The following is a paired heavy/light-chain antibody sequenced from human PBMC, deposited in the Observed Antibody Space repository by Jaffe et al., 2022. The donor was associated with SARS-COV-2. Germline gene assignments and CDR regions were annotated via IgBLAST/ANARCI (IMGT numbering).Light chain of an antibody. J-gene: IGKJ5*01. Sequence: DIQLTQSPSFLSASVGDRVTITCRASQGISSYLAWYQQKPGKAPKLLIYAASTLQSGVPSRFSGSGSGTEFTLTISSLQPEDFATYYCQQLNSPITFGQGTRLEIK. V-gene: IGKV1-9*01. CDR2: AAS. CDR1: QGISSY. CDR3: QQLNSPIT.
Heavy chain of an antibody. CDR3: ARENIQLWSGIDY. V-gene: IGHV1-3*01. CDR2: INAGNGNT. D-gene: IGHD5-18*01. J-gene: IGHJ4*02. Sequence: QVQLVQSGAEVKKPGASVKVSCKASGYTFTSYAMHWVRQAPGQRLEWMGWINAGNGNTKYSQKFQGRVTITRDTSASTAYMELSSLRSEDTAVYYCARENIQLWSGIDYWGQGTLVTVSS. CDR1: GYTFTSYA.